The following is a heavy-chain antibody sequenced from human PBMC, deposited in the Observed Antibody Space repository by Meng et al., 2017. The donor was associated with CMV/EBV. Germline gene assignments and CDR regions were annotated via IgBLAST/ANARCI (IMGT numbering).Heavy chain of an antibody. CDR2: IYYSGST. Sequence: SETLSLTCTVSGGSISSSSYYWGWIRQPPGKGLEWIGSIYYSGSTYYNPSLKSRVTISVDTSKNQFSLRLSSVTAADTAVYYCASGALGYCSGGSCYPPYYGMDVWGQGTTVIVSS. J-gene: IGHJ6*02. V-gene: IGHV4-39*07. D-gene: IGHD2-15*01. CDR3: ASGALGYCSGGSCYPPYYGMDV. CDR1: GGSISSSSYY.